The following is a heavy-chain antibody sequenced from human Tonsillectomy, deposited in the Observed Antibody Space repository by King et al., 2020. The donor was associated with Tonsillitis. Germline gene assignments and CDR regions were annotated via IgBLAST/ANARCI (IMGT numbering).Heavy chain of an antibody. D-gene: IGHD3-16*01. CDR2: ISTNAGTP. CDR3: ARDSGGGDADFDS. V-gene: IGHV7-4-1*02. J-gene: IGHJ4*02. CDR1: GYNFSDYA. Sequence: QLVQSGSELKRPGASVKISCKASGYNFSDYAINGVRQAPGQGLEWMAWISTNAGTPAYAQGFTGRFVFPLYTSVSTAYLQINSLQAEDTAVYYCARDSGGGDADFDSWGQGTLVTVSS.